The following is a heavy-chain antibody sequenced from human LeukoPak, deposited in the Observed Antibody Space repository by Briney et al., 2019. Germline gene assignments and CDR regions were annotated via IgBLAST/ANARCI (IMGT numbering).Heavy chain of an antibody. V-gene: IGHV3-33*01. CDR1: GFTFSSYG. D-gene: IGHD6-19*01. CDR2: IWYDGSNK. J-gene: IGHJ4*02. CDR3: AREGIAVAGTPSYYFDY. Sequence: GGSLRLSCAASGFTFSSYGMHWVRQAPGKGLEWVAVIWYDGSNKYYADSVKGRFTISRHNSKNTLYLQMNSLRAEDTAVYYCAREGIAVAGTPSYYFDYWGQGTLVTVSS.